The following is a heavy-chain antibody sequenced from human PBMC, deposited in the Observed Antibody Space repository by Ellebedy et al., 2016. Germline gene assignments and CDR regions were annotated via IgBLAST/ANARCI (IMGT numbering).Heavy chain of an antibody. D-gene: IGHD3-22*01. CDR1: GFSLSTSGVG. J-gene: IGHJ1*01. CDR2: IYWDDDK. CDR3: AHELLKTYYSETSHSYSGSRCFHH. Sequence: SGPTLVKPTQTLTLTCTFSGFSLSTSGVGVGWIRQPPGKALEWLALIYWDDDKRYSPSLKSRLTITKDTSKNQVFLTMTNMDPVDTATYYCAHELLKTYYSETSHSYSGSRCFHHWGQGTLVTVSS. V-gene: IGHV2-5*02.